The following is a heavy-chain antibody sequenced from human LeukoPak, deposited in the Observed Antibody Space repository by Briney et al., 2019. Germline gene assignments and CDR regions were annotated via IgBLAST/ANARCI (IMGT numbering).Heavy chain of an antibody. V-gene: IGHV4-34*01. J-gene: IGHJ4*02. CDR1: GGSFSGYY. CDR3: ARQYYYGSGTYFPLDY. Sequence: SETLSLTCAVSGGSFSGYYWSWIRQPPGKGLEWIGEINHSGSTNYNPSLKSRVTISVDKSKNQLSLMLNSVTAADTAVYYCARQYYYGSGTYFPLDYWGQGTLVTVSS. D-gene: IGHD3-10*01. CDR2: INHSGST.